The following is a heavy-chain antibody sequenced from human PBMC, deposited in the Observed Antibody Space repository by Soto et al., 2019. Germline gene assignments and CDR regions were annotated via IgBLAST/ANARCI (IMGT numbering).Heavy chain of an antibody. CDR3: ARGLAMVRGVTYYYYYGMDV. Sequence: PSETLSLTCTVSGVTVSSDAYYWSWIRQHPGKGQEWIGNIYHTGSTYYSPSLKSRVVISLDTSKNQFSLTLTSVTAADTAVYYCARGLAMVRGVTYYYYYGMDVWGQGTTVTVSS. CDR1: GVTVSSDAYY. D-gene: IGHD3-10*01. J-gene: IGHJ6*02. CDR2: IYHTGST. V-gene: IGHV4-31*03.